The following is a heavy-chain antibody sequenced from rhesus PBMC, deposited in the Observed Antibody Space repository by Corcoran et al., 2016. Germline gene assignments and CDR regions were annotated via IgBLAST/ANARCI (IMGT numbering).Heavy chain of an antibody. D-gene: IGHD4-29*01. Sequence: QVQLVQSGAEVKKPGSSVKVSCKASGYTFTDYYMHWVRQAPRQGLEWMGWINPYNGNTKYAQKFQGRVTMTRDTAPSTAYMGLSGLRSGGPAMYYCAGVSSSRAFDFWGQGLRVTVSS. V-gene: IGHV1S2*01. CDR2: INPYNGNT. J-gene: IGHJ3*01. CDR1: GYTFTDYY. CDR3: AGVSSSRAFDF.